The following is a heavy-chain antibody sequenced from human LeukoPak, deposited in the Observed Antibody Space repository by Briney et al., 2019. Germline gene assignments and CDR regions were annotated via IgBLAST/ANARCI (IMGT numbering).Heavy chain of an antibody. CDR3: AKDASNLYCSSTSCYALDY. CDR2: ISGSGGST. D-gene: IGHD2-2*01. V-gene: IGHV3-23*01. CDR1: GFTFNTYA. J-gene: IGHJ4*02. Sequence: PGGSLRLSCAASGFTFNTYAMSWVRQAPGKGLEWVSAISGSGGSTYYADSVKGRFTISRDNSKNTLYLQMNSLRAEDTAVYYCAKDASNLYCSSTSCYALDYWGQGTLVTVSS.